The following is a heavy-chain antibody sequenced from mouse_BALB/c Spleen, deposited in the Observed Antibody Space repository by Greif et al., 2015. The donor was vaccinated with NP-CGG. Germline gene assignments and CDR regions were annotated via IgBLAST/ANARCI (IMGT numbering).Heavy chain of an antibody. D-gene: IGHD2-4*01. CDR2: INPSNGGT. CDR3: AGGPLYDYDWFAY. J-gene: IGHJ3*01. V-gene: IGHV1-53*01. Sequence: PGASVKLSCKASGYTFTSYWMHWVKQRPGQGLEWIGNINPSNGGTNYNEKFKSKATLTVDKSSSTAYMQLSSLTSEDSAVYYCAGGPLYDYDWFAYWGQGTLVTVSA. CDR1: GYTFTSYW.